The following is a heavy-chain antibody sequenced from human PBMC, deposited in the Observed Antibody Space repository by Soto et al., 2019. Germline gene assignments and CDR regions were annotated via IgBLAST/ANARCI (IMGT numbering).Heavy chain of an antibody. CDR3: AKPYGDYPFDY. D-gene: IGHD4-17*01. CDR1: GGSFSCYY. Sequence: PSETLSLTCAVYGGSFSCYYWSWVRQPPGKGLEWIGDITDSGSTHYNPSLKSRVTMSVDTSKSQFSLKLSSVTAADTAVYYCAKPYGDYPFDYWGQGTLVTVSS. CDR2: ITDSGST. V-gene: IGHV4-34*01. J-gene: IGHJ4*02.